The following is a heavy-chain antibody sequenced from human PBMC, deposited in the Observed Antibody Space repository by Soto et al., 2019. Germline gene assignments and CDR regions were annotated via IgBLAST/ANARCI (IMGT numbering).Heavy chain of an antibody. D-gene: IGHD3-10*01. CDR1: GGSFSGYY. J-gene: IGHJ4*02. Sequence: QVQLQQWGAGLLKPSETLSLTCAVYGGSFSGYYWSWIRQPPGKGLEWIGEINHSGSTNYNPSLKGRLPIAVDTAKDQFSLKLSSVTAAGTAVYYCARGRGLLWFGELRGRDYWGQGTLVTVSS. V-gene: IGHV4-34*01. CDR3: ARGRGLLWFGELRGRDY. CDR2: INHSGST.